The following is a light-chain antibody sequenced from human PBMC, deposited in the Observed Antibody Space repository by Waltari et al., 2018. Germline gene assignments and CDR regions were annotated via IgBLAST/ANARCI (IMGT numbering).Light chain of an antibody. CDR3: QQYGSSPLT. J-gene: IGKJ4*01. V-gene: IGKV3-20*01. Sequence: EIVLTQSPGPLSLSPGERATLSCRASQSVRSTYLAWYQQKPGQAPRLLIYGASSRATDIPDRFSGSGSGTDFTLTISRLEPEDFAVYYCQQYGSSPLTFGGGTKVEIK. CDR2: GAS. CDR1: QSVRSTY.